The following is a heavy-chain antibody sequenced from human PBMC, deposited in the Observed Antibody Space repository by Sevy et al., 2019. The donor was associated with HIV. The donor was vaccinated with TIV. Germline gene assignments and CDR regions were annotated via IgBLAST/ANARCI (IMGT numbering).Heavy chain of an antibody. V-gene: IGHV1-69*13. D-gene: IGHD6-19*01. CDR3: ARGGGNGWYYFDY. CDR2: IIPILGTV. J-gene: IGHJ4*02. CDR1: GGTFSSYG. Sequence: GPPVKVSCKASGGTFSSYGISWVRQAPGQGLEWMGGIIPILGTVNYAQKFQGRVTITAEESTKTAYMELSSLRSEDTAVYYCARGGGNGWYYFDYWGQETLVTVSS.